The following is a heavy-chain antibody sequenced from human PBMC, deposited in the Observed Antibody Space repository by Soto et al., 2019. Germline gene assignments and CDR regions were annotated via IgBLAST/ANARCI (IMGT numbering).Heavy chain of an antibody. CDR2: MSDDERHE. J-gene: IGHJ6*02. V-gene: IGHV3-30*18. CDR1: GFTFSNFA. Sequence: QVQLAESGGGVVQPGRSVRLSCAASGFTFSNFAMHWVRQAPGKGLEWVAVMSDDERHEYYADSVRGRFTISRDHSRTTLYLQMNTLRPEDTALYYCAKWRPGDRYVTEYYYNAVDVWGQGTTVTVPS. D-gene: IGHD3-10*01. CDR3: AKWRPGDRYVTEYYYNAVDV.